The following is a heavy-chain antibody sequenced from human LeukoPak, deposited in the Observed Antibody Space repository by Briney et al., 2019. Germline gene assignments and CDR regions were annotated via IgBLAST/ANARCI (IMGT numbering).Heavy chain of an antibody. D-gene: IGHD1-1*01. Sequence: GGSLRLSCAASGFTFSDYYMSWIRQAPGKGLEWVSYISGSSYTNYADSVKGRFTISRDNAKNSLYLQMNSLRAEDTAVYYCARDRRTGKRFDYWGQGTLVTVSS. V-gene: IGHV3-11*06. J-gene: IGHJ4*02. CDR2: ISGSSYT. CDR3: ARDRRTGKRFDY. CDR1: GFTFSDYY.